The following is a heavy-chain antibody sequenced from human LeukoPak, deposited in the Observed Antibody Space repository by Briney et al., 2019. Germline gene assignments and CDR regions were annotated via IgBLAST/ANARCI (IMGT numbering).Heavy chain of an antibody. CDR2: MNPHSGNT. D-gene: IGHD4-17*01. J-gene: IGHJ4*02. CDR1: GGTFSSYA. CDR3: ARGQYGDSSFDY. V-gene: IGHV1-8*03. Sequence: ASVKVSCKASGGTFSSYAINWVRQVTGQGLEWMGWMNPHSGNTGSAQKFQGRVTITKNTSISTAYMELSSLRSEDTAVYYCARGQYGDSSFDYWGQGTLVTVSS.